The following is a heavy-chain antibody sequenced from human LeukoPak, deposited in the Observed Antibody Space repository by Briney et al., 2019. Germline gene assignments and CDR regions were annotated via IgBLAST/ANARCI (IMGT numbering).Heavy chain of an antibody. D-gene: IGHD3-10*01. CDR1: GGSFSGYY. Sequence: PSETLSLTCAVYGGSFSGYYWSWIRQPPGKGPEWIGEINHSGSTNYNPSLKSRVTISVDTSKNQFSLKLSSVTAADTAVYYCATAYGSGSYYQRGRRGFDYWGQGTLVTVSS. J-gene: IGHJ4*02. CDR2: INHSGST. V-gene: IGHV4-34*01. CDR3: ATAYGSGSYYQRGRRGFDY.